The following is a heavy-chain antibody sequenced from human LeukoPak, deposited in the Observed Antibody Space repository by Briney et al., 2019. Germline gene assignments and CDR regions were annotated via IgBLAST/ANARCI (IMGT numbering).Heavy chain of an antibody. J-gene: IGHJ5*02. D-gene: IGHD3-10*01. CDR2: IYSGGST. V-gene: IGHV3-53*01. CDR3: ASLPGNWFDP. CDR1: GFTVSSNY. Sequence: PGGSLRLSCAASGFTVSSNYMSWVRQAPGKGLEWVSVIYSGGSTYYADSVKGRLTISRDNSKNTLYLQMNSLRAEDTAVYYWASLPGNWFDPWGQGTLVTVSS.